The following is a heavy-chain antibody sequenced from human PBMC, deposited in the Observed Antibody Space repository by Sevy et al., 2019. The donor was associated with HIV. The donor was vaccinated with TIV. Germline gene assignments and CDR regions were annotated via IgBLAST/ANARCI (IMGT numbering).Heavy chain of an antibody. J-gene: IGHJ4*02. Sequence: ASVKVSCKASGETFSNYAITWVRQAPGQGLEWMGGIIPIHDRIDYAQIFQGRVTITADKSTSTAYMELSSLKSEDAAVYLCARGSLSMVYSDPDYLDKWGRGTLVTVSS. CDR3: ARGSLSMVYSDPDYLDK. CDR1: GETFSNYA. V-gene: IGHV1-69*10. CDR2: IIPIHDRI. D-gene: IGHD2-8*01.